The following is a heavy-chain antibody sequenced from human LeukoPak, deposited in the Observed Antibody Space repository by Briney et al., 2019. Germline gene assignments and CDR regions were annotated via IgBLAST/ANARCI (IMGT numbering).Heavy chain of an antibody. D-gene: IGHD3-10*01. J-gene: IGHJ5*02. V-gene: IGHV3-30-3*01. CDR3: ARDDYYGSGSYRTGFDP. CDR2: ISYDGSNK. CDR1: GFTFSSYA. Sequence: GGSLRLSCAASGFTFSSYAMHWVRQAPGKGLEWVAVISYDGSNKYYADSVKGRFTISRDNSKNTLYLQMNSLRAEDTAVYYCARDDYYGSGSYRTGFDPWGQGTLVTVSS.